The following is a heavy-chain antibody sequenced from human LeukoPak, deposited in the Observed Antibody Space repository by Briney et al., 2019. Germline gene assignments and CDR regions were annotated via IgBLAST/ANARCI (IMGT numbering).Heavy chain of an antibody. D-gene: IGHD6-13*01. CDR1: GYTFTGYY. V-gene: IGHV1-2*02. J-gene: IGHJ6*03. CDR3: AGEGQQLVRVYYYYYMDV. Sequence: GASVKVSCKASGYTFTGYYMHSVRQAPGQGLEWMGWINPNSGGTNYTQKFQGRVTMPRDTSISTAHMELSRLRSDDTGVYYCAGEGQQLVRVYYYYYMDVWGKGTRVTVPS. CDR2: INPNSGGT.